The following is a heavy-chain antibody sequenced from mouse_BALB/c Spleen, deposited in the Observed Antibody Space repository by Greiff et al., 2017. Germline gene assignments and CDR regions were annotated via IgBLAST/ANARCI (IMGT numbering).Heavy chain of an antibody. J-gene: IGHJ2*01. V-gene: IGHV14-1*02. CDR1: GFNIKDYY. Sequence: VQLKESGAELVKPGASVKLSCTASGFNIKDYYMHWVKQRPEQGLEWIGWIDPENGNTIYDPKFQGKASITADTSSNTAYLQLSSLTSEDTAVYYCARRNYGLDYWGQGTTLTVSS. CDR3: ARRNYGLDY. CDR2: IDPENGNT. D-gene: IGHD1-1*02.